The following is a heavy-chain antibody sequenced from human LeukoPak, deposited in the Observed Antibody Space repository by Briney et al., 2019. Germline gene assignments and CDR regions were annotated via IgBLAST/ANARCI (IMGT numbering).Heavy chain of an antibody. V-gene: IGHV4-34*01. J-gene: IGHJ4*02. Sequence: SETLSLTCAVYGGSFSGYYWSWIRQPPGKGLEWIGEINHSGSTNYNPSLKSRVTISVDTSKNQFSLKLSSVTAADTAVYYCAREGEIYFDYWGQGTLVTVSS. D-gene: IGHD3-16*01. CDR1: GGSFSGYY. CDR2: INHSGST. CDR3: AREGEIYFDY.